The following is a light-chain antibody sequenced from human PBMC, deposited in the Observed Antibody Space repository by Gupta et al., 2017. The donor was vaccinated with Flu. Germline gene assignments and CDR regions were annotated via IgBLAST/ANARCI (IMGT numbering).Light chain of an antibody. J-gene: IGKJ2*03. Sequence: EVVMTQSPGSLSLSLGERVTLSCRASQTVSSSSLAWYQQKPGQAPRLVIYGGSTRAAGIPDRFSGSGSGTDFALIISRLEPEDFAVYYCQHYGSSPYSFGQGTKVEIK. CDR1: QTVSSSS. CDR3: QHYGSSPYS. CDR2: GGS. V-gene: IGKV3-20*01.